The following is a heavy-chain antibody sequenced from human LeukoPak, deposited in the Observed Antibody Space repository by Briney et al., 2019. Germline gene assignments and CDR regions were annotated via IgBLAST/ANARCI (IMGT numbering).Heavy chain of an antibody. Sequence: SETLSLTCTVSGGSSSSDYWSWIRQPPGKGQEWIGNIYYSGNTISNPSLKSRVTLSVDRSKNQFSLKVTSATAADTAVYYCARRHTGSGRMDVWGQGTTVTVS. CDR3: ARRHTGSGRMDV. CDR1: GGSSSSDY. J-gene: IGHJ6*02. D-gene: IGHD3-10*01. CDR2: IYYSGNT. V-gene: IGHV4-59*08.